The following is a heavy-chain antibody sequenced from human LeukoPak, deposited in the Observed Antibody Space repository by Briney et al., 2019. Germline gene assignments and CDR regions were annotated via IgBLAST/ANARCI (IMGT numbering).Heavy chain of an antibody. CDR3: ARPGPYSSGWYQDFDY. CDR2: INSDGSRT. D-gene: IGHD6-19*01. V-gene: IGHV3-74*01. J-gene: IGHJ4*02. Sequence: PGGSLRLSCAASGFTLSNYWIHWVRQAPGKGLVWVAYINSDGSRTSYADSVKGRITISRDNAKNTVHLLMNSLRVEDTAVYYCARPGPYSSGWYQDFDYWGQGTLVTVSS. CDR1: GFTLSNYW.